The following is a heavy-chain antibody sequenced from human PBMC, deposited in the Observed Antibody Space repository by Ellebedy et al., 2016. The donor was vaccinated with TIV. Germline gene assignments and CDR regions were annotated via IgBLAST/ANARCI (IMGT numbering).Heavy chain of an antibody. Sequence: PGGSLRLSCAASGFMFSAYGLDWARQAPGKGLDWVEDVSQDGTNKYYTDSVKGRFTISRDNSKNTAYLQMNSLRAEDTAVYYCAKEKDVAVITLFESWGQGALVTVSS. V-gene: IGHV3-30*18. CDR2: VSQDGTNK. CDR1: GFMFSAYG. D-gene: IGHD3-22*01. CDR3: AKEKDVAVITLFES. J-gene: IGHJ1*01.